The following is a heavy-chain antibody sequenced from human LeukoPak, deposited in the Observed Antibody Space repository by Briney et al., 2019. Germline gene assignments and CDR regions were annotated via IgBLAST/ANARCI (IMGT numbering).Heavy chain of an antibody. Sequence: SKTLSLTCTVSGGSISGYYWSWIRQPPGKGLEWIGEINHSGSTNYNPSLKSRVTISVDTSKNQFSLKLSSVTAADTAVYYCARGGGYNWFDPWGQGTLVTVSS. CDR1: GGSISGYY. CDR3: ARGGGYNWFDP. V-gene: IGHV4-34*01. J-gene: IGHJ5*02. D-gene: IGHD3-10*01. CDR2: INHSGST.